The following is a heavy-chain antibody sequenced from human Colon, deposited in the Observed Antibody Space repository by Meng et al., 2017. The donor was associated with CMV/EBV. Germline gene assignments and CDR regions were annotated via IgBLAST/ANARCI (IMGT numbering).Heavy chain of an antibody. CDR1: GFTSSNYD. V-gene: IGHV3-74*01. Sequence: VQVWGSGGGLLQPGASLRLSCAASGFTSSNYDMHWVRQGPGKALVWVSRIQNDGSSTTYAESVKGRFTISRDNAKNTLYLQMNSLRAEDTAVYYCTRDFWGSLEYWGQGALVTVSS. CDR2: IQNDGSST. CDR3: TRDFWGSLEY. J-gene: IGHJ4*02. D-gene: IGHD3-16*01.